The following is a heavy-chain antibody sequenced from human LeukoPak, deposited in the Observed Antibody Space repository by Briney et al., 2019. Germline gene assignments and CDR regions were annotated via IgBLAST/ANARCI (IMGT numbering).Heavy chain of an antibody. D-gene: IGHD6-13*01. CDR1: GYTFTTYY. CDR2: INPTGGST. J-gene: IGHJ4*02. V-gene: IGHV1-46*01. CDR3: ALYSSTWY. Sequence: ASVKVSCKASGYTFTTYYIHRVRQAPGQGLEWMGIINPTGGSTTYAQKFQGRVTMTRDTSTSTVFMEVNSLRSEDTAVYYCALYSSTWYWGQGTLDTVPS.